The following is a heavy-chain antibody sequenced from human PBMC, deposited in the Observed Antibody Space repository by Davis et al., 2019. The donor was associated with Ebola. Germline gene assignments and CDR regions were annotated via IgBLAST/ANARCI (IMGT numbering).Heavy chain of an antibody. CDR2: ISGGDGRT. V-gene: IGHV3-23*01. CDR3: ATPEGYSSTWYYLDF. Sequence: GESLKISCVASGFTFTKYVMSWVRQAPGKGLEWVSGISGGDGRTYYAASVKGRFTISRDKSKNTLYLQMNSLSAEDTAVYYCATPEGYSSTWYYLDFWGPGALVTVSS. J-gene: IGHJ4*02. D-gene: IGHD6-13*01. CDR1: GFTFTKYV.